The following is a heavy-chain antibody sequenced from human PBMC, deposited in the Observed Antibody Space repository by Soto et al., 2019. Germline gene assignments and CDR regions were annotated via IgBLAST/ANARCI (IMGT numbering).Heavy chain of an antibody. Sequence: GASLKISCKGSGYSFTSYWIGWVRQMPGKGLEWMGIIYPGDSDTRYSPSFQGQVTISADKSISTAYLQWSSLKASDTAMYYCARPNHEGYGGNLNFGAFDIWGQGTMVTVSS. CDR1: GYSFTSYW. CDR3: ARPNHEGYGGNLNFGAFDI. J-gene: IGHJ3*02. D-gene: IGHD4-17*01. CDR2: IYPGDSDT. V-gene: IGHV5-51*01.